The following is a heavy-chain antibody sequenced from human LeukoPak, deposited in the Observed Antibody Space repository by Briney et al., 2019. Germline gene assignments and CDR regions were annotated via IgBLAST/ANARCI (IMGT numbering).Heavy chain of an antibody. Sequence: PWETLSLTCNVSGGSFSSNNYFWGWIGRPPGKGLEWIGSIRYSGTTYYHPSLKSRVTLSVNTSKNQFSLNLSSLTAADTAVYYCATSDTVSTYNWFDPWGQRTLVTVS. J-gene: IGHJ5*02. D-gene: IGHD5/OR15-5a*01. CDR1: GGSFSSNNYF. CDR3: ATSDTVSTYNWFDP. V-gene: IGHV4-39*01. CDR2: IRYSGTT.